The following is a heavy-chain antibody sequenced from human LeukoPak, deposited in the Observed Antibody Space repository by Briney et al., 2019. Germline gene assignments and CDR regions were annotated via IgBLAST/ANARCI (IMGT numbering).Heavy chain of an antibody. Sequence: GGSLRLSCAASGFTFSSYSMNWVRRAPGKGLEWVSYISSSSSTIYYADSVKGRFTISRDNAKNSLYLQMNSLRAEDTAVYYCAKPKASWELLDAFDIWGQGTMVTVSS. D-gene: IGHD1-26*01. CDR1: GFTFSSYS. CDR3: AKPKASWELLDAFDI. J-gene: IGHJ3*02. CDR2: ISSSSSTI. V-gene: IGHV3-48*01.